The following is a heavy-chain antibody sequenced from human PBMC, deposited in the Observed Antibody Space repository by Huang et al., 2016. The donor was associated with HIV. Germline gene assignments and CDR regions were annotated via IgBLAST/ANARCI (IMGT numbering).Heavy chain of an antibody. CDR3: ARSAYGDLDY. D-gene: IGHD4-17*01. CDR1: GYTFTNYD. V-gene: IGHV1-8*02. CDR2: MNPNTGNT. J-gene: IGHJ4*02. Sequence: QVHLVQSGAEVKKPGASVKVSCKASGYTFTNYDINWVRQAPGRGVEWMGWMNPNTGNTGFAQSFQGRVTRTRKTSRTTAYMELTSVTSEDTAVYYCARSAYGDLDYWGLGTLVIVSS.